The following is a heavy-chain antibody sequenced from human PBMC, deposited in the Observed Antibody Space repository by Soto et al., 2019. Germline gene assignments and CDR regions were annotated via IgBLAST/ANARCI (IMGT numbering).Heavy chain of an antibody. J-gene: IGHJ6*02. CDR3: ARTTVTTGFYYGMDL. V-gene: IGHV3-9*01. CDR1: GFRFDDYA. CDR2: ISWSSGSI. Sequence: QPGGSLRLSCAASGFRFDDYAMHWVRQATGKGLEWVSGISWSSGSIGYAASVKGRFTISRDNDGNSLFLQMNGLRSDDTALYYCARTTVTTGFYYGMDLWGQGTMVTVSS. D-gene: IGHD4-17*01.